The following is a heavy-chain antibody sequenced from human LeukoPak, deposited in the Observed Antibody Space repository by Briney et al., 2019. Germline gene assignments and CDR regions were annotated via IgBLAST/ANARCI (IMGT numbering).Heavy chain of an antibody. Sequence: GGSLRLSCAASGFTFDVYGMRWVRQAPGKGLEWVSGINWYGGSTGYADSVKGRFTISRDNAKNSLYLQMNSLRAEDTALYYCAREQTYYYGSGSYPNWFDPWGQGTLVTVSS. D-gene: IGHD3-10*01. CDR1: GFTFDVYG. J-gene: IGHJ5*02. CDR3: AREQTYYYGSGSYPNWFDP. CDR2: INWYGGST. V-gene: IGHV3-20*04.